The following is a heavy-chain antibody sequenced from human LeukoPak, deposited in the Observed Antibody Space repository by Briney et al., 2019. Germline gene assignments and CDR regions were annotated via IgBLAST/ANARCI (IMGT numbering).Heavy chain of an antibody. V-gene: IGHV6-1*01. CDR3: VRGEIILWFGEPFHY. D-gene: IGHD3-10*01. CDR2: TYYRSKWYN. Sequence: SQTLSLTCAISGDNVSSNTAAWNWIRQSPSRGLEWLGRTYYRSKWYNDYAVSVKSRIIINADTSRNQFSLQLNSVTPEDTAVYYCVRGEIILWFGEPFHYWGQGTLVTVSS. J-gene: IGHJ4*02. CDR1: GDNVSSNTAA.